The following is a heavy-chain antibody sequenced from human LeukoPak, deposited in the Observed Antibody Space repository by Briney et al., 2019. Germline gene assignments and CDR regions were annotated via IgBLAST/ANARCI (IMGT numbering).Heavy chain of an antibody. D-gene: IGHD6-6*01. CDR2: IYYSGST. V-gene: IGHV4-39*07. Sequence: PSETLSLTCTVSGGSITSYYWSWIRQPPGKGLEWIGSIYYSGSTYYNPSLKSRVTISVDTSKNQFSLKLSSVTAADTAVYYCARGYSSSSNLDYWGQGTLVTVSS. CDR3: ARGYSSSSNLDY. CDR1: GGSITSYY. J-gene: IGHJ4*02.